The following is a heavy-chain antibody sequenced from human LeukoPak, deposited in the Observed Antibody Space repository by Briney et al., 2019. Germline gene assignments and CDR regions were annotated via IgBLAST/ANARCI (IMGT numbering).Heavy chain of an antibody. V-gene: IGHV3-74*01. J-gene: IGHJ4*02. CDR1: GFSFSNYL. CDR2: MNSDGSAT. CDR3: AKGPNYFDS. Sequence: GGSLRLSCGACGFSFSNYLMYWVRQAPGKGLVWVTRMNSDGSATYYADSVQGRFTISRDNVKNTLYLQMNSLRAEGTAMYFCAKGPNYFDSWGQGTLVTVSS.